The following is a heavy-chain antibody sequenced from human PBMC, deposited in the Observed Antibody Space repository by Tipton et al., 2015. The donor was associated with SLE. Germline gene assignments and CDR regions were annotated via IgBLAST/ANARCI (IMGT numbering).Heavy chain of an antibody. CDR2: ISSSSSYI. V-gene: IGHV3-21*03. CDR3: ARELAAAGTGWFDP. J-gene: IGHJ5*02. Sequence: QLVQSGGGLVKPGGSLRLSCAASGFTFSSYSMNWVRQAPGKGLEWVSSISSSSSYIYYADSVKGRFTISRDNAKNSLYLQMNSLRAEDTAVYYCARELAAAGTGWFDPWGQGTLVTVSS. CDR1: GFTFSSYS. D-gene: IGHD6-13*01.